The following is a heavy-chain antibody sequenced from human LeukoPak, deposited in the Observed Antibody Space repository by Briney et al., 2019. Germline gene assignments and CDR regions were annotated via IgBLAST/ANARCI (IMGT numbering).Heavy chain of an antibody. CDR3: AKDQGVDYYGSGSYFNVLYYYYYYGMDV. J-gene: IGHJ6*02. Sequence: GGSLRLSCAASGITFSSYAMSWVRQAPGKGLEWVSAISGSGGSTYYADSVKGRFTISRDNSKNTLYLQMNSLRAEDTAVYYCAKDQGVDYYGSGSYFNVLYYYYYYGMDVWGQGTTVTVSS. D-gene: IGHD3-10*01. CDR2: ISGSGGST. CDR1: GITFSSYA. V-gene: IGHV3-23*01.